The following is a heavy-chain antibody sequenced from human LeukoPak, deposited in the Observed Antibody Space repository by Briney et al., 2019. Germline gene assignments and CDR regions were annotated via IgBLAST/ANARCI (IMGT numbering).Heavy chain of an antibody. CDR2: ISGSGDNT. Sequence: GGSLRLSCAASGFTFSSYAMSWVRQVPGKGLEWVSVISGSGDNTYYADSVKGRFTISRDNSKNMLYLQMNSLRAEDTAVYYCAKWKYSNSGIDDDWGQGTLVTVSS. V-gene: IGHV3-23*01. J-gene: IGHJ4*02. CDR3: AKWKYSNSGIDDD. CDR1: GFTFSSYA. D-gene: IGHD6-6*01.